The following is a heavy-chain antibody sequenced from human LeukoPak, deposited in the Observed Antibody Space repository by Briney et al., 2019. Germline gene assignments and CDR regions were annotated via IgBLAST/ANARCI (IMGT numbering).Heavy chain of an antibody. V-gene: IGHV3-30*03. J-gene: IGHJ4*02. Sequence: GGSLRLSCAASGFTFSSYGMHWVRQAPGKGLEWVAVISYDGSNKYYADSVKGRFTISRDNSKNTLYLQMNSLRAEDTAVYYCARVRDSSGYLIDYWGQGTLVTVSS. D-gene: IGHD3-22*01. CDR2: ISYDGSNK. CDR1: GFTFSSYG. CDR3: ARVRDSSGYLIDY.